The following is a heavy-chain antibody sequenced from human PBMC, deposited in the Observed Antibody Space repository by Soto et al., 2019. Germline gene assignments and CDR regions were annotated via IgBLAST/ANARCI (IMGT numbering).Heavy chain of an antibody. CDR3: AGGENTNGGGGGAY. J-gene: IGHJ4*02. CDR2: MNPNSGNT. CDR1: GYTFTSYD. D-gene: IGHD2-8*01. V-gene: IGHV1-8*02. Sequence: QVQLVQSGAEVKKPGASVKVSCKTSGYTFTSYDINWVRQAPGQGLEWMGWMNPNSGNTGYAEKFQGRVTMTRDTTKSTAYMGLSSLRSGDTAGFYCAGGENTNGGGGGAYWAQGTLVTVSS.